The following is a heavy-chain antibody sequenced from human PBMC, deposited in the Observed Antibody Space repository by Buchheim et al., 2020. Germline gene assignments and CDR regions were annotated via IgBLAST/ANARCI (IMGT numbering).Heavy chain of an antibody. CDR2: IYIGDSDT. Sequence: EVHLVQSAAEVKKPGESLKISCKGSGYSFSNYWIGWVRQMPGKGLEWMGVIYIGDSDTRYSTSFQGQVTISADKSVSIAYLQWSSLKAADTAMYYCARQSAEAGVDYWGQGTL. J-gene: IGHJ4*02. CDR3: ARQSAEAGVDY. CDR1: GYSFSNYW. D-gene: IGHD6-13*01. V-gene: IGHV5-51*01.